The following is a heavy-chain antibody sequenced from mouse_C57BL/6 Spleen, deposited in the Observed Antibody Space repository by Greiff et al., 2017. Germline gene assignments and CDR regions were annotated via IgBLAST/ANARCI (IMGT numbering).Heavy chain of an antibody. CDR3: ERQTGARYFDY. CDR1: GFTFSDYG. D-gene: IGHD4-1*01. J-gene: IGHJ2*01. Sequence: EVQRVESGGGLVQPGGSLKLSCAASGFTFSDYGMAWVRQAPRKGPEWVAFISHLAYSINYADTVTGRFTISIENAKNTLYLEMSSLRSEDTAKYYGERQTGARYFDYWGQGTTLTVSS. CDR2: ISHLAYSI. V-gene: IGHV5-15*01.